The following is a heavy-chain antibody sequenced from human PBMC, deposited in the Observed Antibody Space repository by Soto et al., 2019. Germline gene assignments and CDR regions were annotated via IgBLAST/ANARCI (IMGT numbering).Heavy chain of an antibody. D-gene: IGHD2-15*01. CDR3: AREGGGGTAFDY. J-gene: IGHJ4*02. Sequence: GGSLRLSCAASGFTFSSYGMHWVRQAPGKGLEWVAVISYDGSNKYYADSVKGRFTISRDNSKNTLYLQMNSLRAEDTAVYYCAREGGGGTAFDYWGQGTLVTVSS. V-gene: IGHV3-30*03. CDR1: GFTFSSYG. CDR2: ISYDGSNK.